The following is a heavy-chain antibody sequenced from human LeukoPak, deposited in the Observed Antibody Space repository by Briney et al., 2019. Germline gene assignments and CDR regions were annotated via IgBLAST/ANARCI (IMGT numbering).Heavy chain of an antibody. CDR3: ARRPVLRFLGSDAFDI. Sequence: SETLSLTCTVSVGSLSSSSYYWGWIRQPPGKGLEWIGSIYYRGSTYYNPSPKSRVTISVDTSKNQFSLKLSSVTAADTAVYYCARRPVLRFLGSDAFDIWGQGTMVSVSS. CDR1: VGSLSSSSYY. D-gene: IGHD3-3*01. CDR2: IYYRGST. J-gene: IGHJ3*02. V-gene: IGHV4-39*01.